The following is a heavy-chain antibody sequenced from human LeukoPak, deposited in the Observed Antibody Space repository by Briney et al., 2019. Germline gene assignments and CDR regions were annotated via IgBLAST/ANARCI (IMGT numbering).Heavy chain of an antibody. J-gene: IGHJ5*02. Sequence: SETLSLTCTVSGGSISSGTYYGYWTPRPAGKGLEGIGRFYTRGIPNYNPSLKSRVTISVDTSKNQFPLKLPSVTASDTAVYYCARLPDPWGQGTLVTVSS. CDR3: ARLPDP. CDR2: FYTRGIP. CDR1: GGSISSGTYY. V-gene: IGHV4-61*02.